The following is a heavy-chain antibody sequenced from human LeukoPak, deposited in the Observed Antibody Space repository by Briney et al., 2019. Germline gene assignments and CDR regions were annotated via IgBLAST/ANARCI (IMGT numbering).Heavy chain of an antibody. D-gene: IGHD3-22*01. CDR2: IIPILGIA. V-gene: IGHV1-69*04. Sequence: SVKVSCKASGGTFSSYAISCVRQAPGQGVEWMGRIIPILGIANYAQKFQGRVTITADKSTSTAYMELSSLRSEDTAVYYCAREHYYDSSGPPGAFDIWGQGTMVTVSS. CDR3: AREHYYDSSGPPGAFDI. CDR1: GGTFSSYA. J-gene: IGHJ3*02.